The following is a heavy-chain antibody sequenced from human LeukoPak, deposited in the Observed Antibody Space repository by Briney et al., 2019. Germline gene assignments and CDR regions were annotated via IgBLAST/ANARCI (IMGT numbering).Heavy chain of an antibody. J-gene: IGHJ4*02. D-gene: IGHD2-2*01. CDR1: GGTFSSYA. Sequence: ASVKVSCKASGGTFSSYAISWVRQAPGQGLEWMGGIIPIFGTANYAQKFQGSVTITADESTSTAYMELSSLRSEDTAVYYCASLFLGYCSSTSCPTDYWGQGTLVTVSS. CDR2: IIPIFGTA. CDR3: ASLFLGYCSSTSCPTDY. V-gene: IGHV1-69*13.